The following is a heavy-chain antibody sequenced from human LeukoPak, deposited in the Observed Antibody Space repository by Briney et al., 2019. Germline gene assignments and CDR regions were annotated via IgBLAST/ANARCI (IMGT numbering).Heavy chain of an antibody. J-gene: IGHJ4*02. CDR1: GFTFSSYE. CDR3: AREARISRNFDY. Sequence: GGSLRLSCAASGFTFSSYEMNWVRQAPGKGLEWVSYISSSGSTIYYADSVKGRFTISRDNAKNSLYLQMNSLRAEDTAVYYCAREARISRNFDYWGQGTLVTVSS. V-gene: IGHV3-48*03. CDR2: ISSSGSTI. D-gene: IGHD2/OR15-2a*01.